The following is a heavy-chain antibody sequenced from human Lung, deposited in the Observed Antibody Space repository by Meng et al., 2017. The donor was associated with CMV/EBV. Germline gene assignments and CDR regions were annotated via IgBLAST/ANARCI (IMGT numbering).Heavy chain of an antibody. Sequence: GSLRLXXTVYGGSFGDYVWTWIRQPPGKGLEWIGEIDHSGSTKYNPSLKSRATISDDASKNTLSLQLRSLTAADTAVYYCAKTIMKTYACPFAMDFWGQGXLVTVSS. J-gene: IGHJ4*03. D-gene: IGHD2-2*01. V-gene: IGHV4-34*01. CDR3: AKTIMKTYACPFAMDF. CDR1: GGSFGDYV. CDR2: IDHSGST.